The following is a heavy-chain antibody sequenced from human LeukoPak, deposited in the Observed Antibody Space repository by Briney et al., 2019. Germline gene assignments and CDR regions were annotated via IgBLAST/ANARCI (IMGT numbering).Heavy chain of an antibody. D-gene: IGHD3-22*01. V-gene: IGHV3-48*03. J-gene: IGHJ5*02. Sequence: AGGSLRLSCAASGFTFSNYEMSWVRRAPGKGLEWVSYIGSSSTIYYADSVKGRFTISRDNAKNSLYLQMNSLRAEDTAVYYCARGFYYDSSGYSNWFDPWGQGTLVTVSS. CDR3: ARGFYYDSSGYSNWFDP. CDR2: IGSSSTI. CDR1: GFTFSNYE.